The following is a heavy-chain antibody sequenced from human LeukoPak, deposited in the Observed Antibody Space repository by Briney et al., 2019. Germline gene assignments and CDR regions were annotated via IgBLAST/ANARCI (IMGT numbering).Heavy chain of an antibody. CDR3: ARETPKEYYYDSSGHPRFDY. D-gene: IGHD3-22*01. CDR2: INPNSGCT. J-gene: IGHJ4*02. Sequence: ASVKVSCKASGYTFTGYYMHWVRQAPGQGLEWMGWINPNSGCTNYAQKFQGRVTMTRDTSISTAYMELSRLRSDDTAVYYCARETPKEYYYDSSGHPRFDYWGQGTLVTVSS. V-gene: IGHV1-2*02. CDR1: GYTFTGYY.